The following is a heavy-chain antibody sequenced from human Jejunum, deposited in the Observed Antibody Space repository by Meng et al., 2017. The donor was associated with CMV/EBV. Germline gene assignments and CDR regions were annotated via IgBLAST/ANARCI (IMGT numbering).Heavy chain of an antibody. V-gene: IGHV1-46*01. CDR2: INPCSGTA. J-gene: IGHJ4*02. D-gene: IGHD3-3*01. CDR3: ARSYDDFWSGYYRRPSY. CDR1: FINYN. Sequence: FINYNIHWVRQAPGQGLEWMGIINPCSGTATNAQKFQTRVTMTRDKSTSTVYMDLSSLKSEDTAIYYCARSYDDFWSGYYRRPSYWGQGTLVTVSS.